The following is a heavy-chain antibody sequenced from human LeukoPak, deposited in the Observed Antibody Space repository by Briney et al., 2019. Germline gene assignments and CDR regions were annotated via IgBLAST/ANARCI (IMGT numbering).Heavy chain of an antibody. J-gene: IGHJ5*02. D-gene: IGHD3-10*01. Sequence: PSETLSLTCTVSRGSISGYSWSWIRQSPGKGLEWIGYIYYSGSTNYNPSLKSRVTISVDTSKNQFSLKLTSVTAADTAVYFCARGGYYGSGNDFRFDPWGQGTLVTVSS. CDR2: IYYSGST. CDR3: ARGGYYGSGNDFRFDP. CDR1: RGSISGYS. V-gene: IGHV4-59*01.